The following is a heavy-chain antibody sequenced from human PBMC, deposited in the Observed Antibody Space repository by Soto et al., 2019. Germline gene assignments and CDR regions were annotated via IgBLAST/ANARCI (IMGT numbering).Heavy chain of an antibody. D-gene: IGHD2-21*01. V-gene: IGHV3-11*01. Sequence: GSLRLSCTTYGFTFSDYYMNWIRKAPGKGLEWISYISSSGNTIYYADSVQGRFTISRDSAKNSLYLQMNNLRADDTAVYYCARGHIMLTTTYVGFFDHWGQGTLVTVSS. J-gene: IGHJ4*02. CDR2: ISSSGNTI. CDR1: GFTFSDYY. CDR3: ARGHIMLTTTYVGFFDH.